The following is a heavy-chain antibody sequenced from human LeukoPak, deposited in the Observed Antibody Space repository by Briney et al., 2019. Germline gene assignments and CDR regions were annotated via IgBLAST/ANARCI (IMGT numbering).Heavy chain of an antibody. Sequence: ASVKVSCKASGYTFTGSYIHWVRQAPGQGLEWMGWISPNSGGTKYPQKFQDRVTMTRDTSISTAYLEPINLRSDDTAVYYCARVPFSLGWTIWGQGTLVTVSS. D-gene: IGHD6-19*01. CDR1: GYTFTGSY. J-gene: IGHJ4*02. CDR3: ARVPFSLGWTI. CDR2: ISPNSGGT. V-gene: IGHV1-2*02.